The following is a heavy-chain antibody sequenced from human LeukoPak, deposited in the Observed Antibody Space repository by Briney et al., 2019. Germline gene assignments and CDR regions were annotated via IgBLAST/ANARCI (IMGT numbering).Heavy chain of an antibody. CDR1: GGSVSSGSYY. Sequence: SETLSLTCTVSGGSVSSGSYYWSWIRQPPGKGLEWIGYIYYSGSTNYNPSLKSRVTISIDTSKNQFSLKLRSVTAADTAVYYCAGAYGDLSRWGQGTLVTVSS. V-gene: IGHV4-61*01. CDR2: IYYSGST. CDR3: AGAYGDLSR. J-gene: IGHJ4*02. D-gene: IGHD3-10*01.